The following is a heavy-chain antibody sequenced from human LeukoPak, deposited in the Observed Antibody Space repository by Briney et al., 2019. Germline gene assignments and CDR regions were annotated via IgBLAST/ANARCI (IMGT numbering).Heavy chain of an antibody. CDR2: ISGSGGST. CDR1: VFTFSSYG. J-gene: IGHJ4*02. D-gene: IGHD1-26*01. Sequence: GGSLRLSCAASVFTFSSYGMSWVRQAPGKRPEWVSGISGSGGSTYYADSVKGRFTISRDNSKNTLYLQMNSLRADDTAAYYCAKDRAIVGPTYFDYWGQGTLVTVSS. CDR3: AKDRAIVGPTYFDY. V-gene: IGHV3-23*01.